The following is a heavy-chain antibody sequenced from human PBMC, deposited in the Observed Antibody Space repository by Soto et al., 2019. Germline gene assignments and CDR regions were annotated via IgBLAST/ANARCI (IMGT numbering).Heavy chain of an antibody. CDR1: GGSISSSSYY. CDR2: IYYSGST. D-gene: IGHD2-2*02. J-gene: IGHJ2*01. CDR3: ASINCRSTSCYRGPLGAAGTRWYFDL. Sequence: QLQLQESGPGLVKPSETLSLTCTVSGGSISSSSYYWGWIRQPPGKGLEWIGSIYYSGSTYYNPSLKSRVTISVDMSKNQFSLKLSSVTAADTAVYYCASINCRSTSCYRGPLGAAGTRWYFDLWGRGTLVTVSS. V-gene: IGHV4-39*01.